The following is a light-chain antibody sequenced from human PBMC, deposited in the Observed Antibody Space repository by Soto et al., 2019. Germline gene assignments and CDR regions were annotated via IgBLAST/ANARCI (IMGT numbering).Light chain of an antibody. Sequence: DIQMTQSPSSLSASVGDRVTITCRASQDISNSLAWYQQKPGKVPKVLIYATSILQSGVPARFSGSGSGTDFSLTISSLQPEEVATEYGPNYNSAPLTFGGGTKVEI. CDR1: QDISNS. J-gene: IGKJ4*01. CDR2: ATS. CDR3: PNYNSAPLT. V-gene: IGKV1-27*01.